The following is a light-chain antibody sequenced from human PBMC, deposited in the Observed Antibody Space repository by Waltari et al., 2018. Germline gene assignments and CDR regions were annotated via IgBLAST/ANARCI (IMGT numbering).Light chain of an antibody. J-gene: IGKJ1*01. CDR2: RVS. V-gene: IGKV2-30*02. CDR1: QSLVHSDGNTY. Sequence: DVVMTQSPLSLPVTLGQPASISCRCSQSLVHSDGNTYLNWFQQRTGQSPRGLFYRVSNRDSGVPDRFSGSGSGTDFTLKISRVEAEDVGVYYCMQGTHWPWTFGQGTKVEIK. CDR3: MQGTHWPWT.